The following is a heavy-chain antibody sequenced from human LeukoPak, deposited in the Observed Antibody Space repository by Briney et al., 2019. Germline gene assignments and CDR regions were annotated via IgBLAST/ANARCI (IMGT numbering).Heavy chain of an antibody. V-gene: IGHV1-69*06. D-gene: IGHD2-21*02. J-gene: IGHJ5*02. CDR1: GDTFSSYA. CDR3: ARAPLICGDCEGNCFDP. CDR2: IIPIFGTA. Sequence: PGASVKVSCKASGDTFSSYAISWVRQAPGQGLEWMGRIIPIFGTANYAQKFQGRVTITADKSTSPAYMELSSLRSEDTAVHYCARAPLICGDCEGNCFDPGGERTVVSVS.